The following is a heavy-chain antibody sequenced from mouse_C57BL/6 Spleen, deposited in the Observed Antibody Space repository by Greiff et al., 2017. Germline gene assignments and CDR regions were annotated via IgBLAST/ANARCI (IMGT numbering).Heavy chain of an antibody. D-gene: IGHD3-3*01. V-gene: IGHV1-64*01. CDR1: GYTFTSYW. Sequence: QVQLQQPGAELVKPGASVKLSCKASGYTFTSYWMHWVKQRPGQGLEWIGMIHPNSGSTNYNEKFKSKATLTVDKSSSTAYMQLSSLTSEDSAVYYCARWGTGYYAMDYWCQGTSVTVSS. CDR3: ARWGTGYYAMDY. CDR2: IHPNSGST. J-gene: IGHJ4*01.